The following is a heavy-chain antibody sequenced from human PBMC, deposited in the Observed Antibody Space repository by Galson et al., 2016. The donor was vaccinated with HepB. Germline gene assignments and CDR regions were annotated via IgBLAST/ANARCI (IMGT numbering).Heavy chain of an antibody. Sequence: SLRLSCAASEFTFTDAWMTWVRQAPGKGLEWVGRIKSKTDGGTTDYAAPVKGRFTISRDDSINTLYLQMNSLKTEDTAVYYCTTDWGDWYFDLWGRGTLVTVSS. V-gene: IGHV3-15*01. J-gene: IGHJ2*01. CDR2: IKSKTDGGTT. CDR1: EFTFTDAW. CDR3: TTDWGDWYFDL. D-gene: IGHD3-16*01.